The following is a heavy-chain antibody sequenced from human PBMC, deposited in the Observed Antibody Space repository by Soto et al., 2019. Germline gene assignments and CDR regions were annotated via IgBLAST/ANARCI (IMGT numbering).Heavy chain of an antibody. D-gene: IGHD3-10*01. CDR3: ARDPLFVTMDEGSRALGWFDP. CDR1: GYTFTSYG. J-gene: IGHJ5*02. CDR2: ISAYNGTT. V-gene: IGHV1-18*04. Sequence: ASVKVSCKASGYTFTSYGISWVRQAPGQGLEWMGWISAYNGTTNYAQKLQGRVIMTTDTSTSTAYMELRSLRSDDTAVYYCARDPLFVTMDEGSRALGWFDPWGQGTLVTVSS.